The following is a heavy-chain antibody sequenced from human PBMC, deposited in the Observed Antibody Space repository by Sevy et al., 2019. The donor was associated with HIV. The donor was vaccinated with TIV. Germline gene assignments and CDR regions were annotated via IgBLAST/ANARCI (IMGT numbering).Heavy chain of an antibody. J-gene: IGHJ6*02. CDR3: ARNRDDSSGFGVDV. Sequence: GESLKISCAASGFTFSRYWMSWVRQAPGKGLEWVANIKQDGSEKYYVDSVKGRFTISRDNAKKSLFVQLNSLRAEDTAVYYCARNRDDSSGFGVDVWGQGTTVTVSS. V-gene: IGHV3-7*01. D-gene: IGHD5-12*01. CDR2: IKQDGSEK. CDR1: GFTFSRYW.